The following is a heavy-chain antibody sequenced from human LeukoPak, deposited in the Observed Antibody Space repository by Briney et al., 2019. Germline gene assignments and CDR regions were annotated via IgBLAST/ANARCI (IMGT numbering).Heavy chain of an antibody. V-gene: IGHV1-2*02. Sequence: ASVKVSCKASGYTFTGYYMHWVRQAPGQGLEWMGWINPNSGGTNYAQKFQGRVTMTRDTSISTAYMELRSLRSDDTAVYYCARGDCYGSGSYYDLWSSWFDPWGQGTLVTVSS. D-gene: IGHD3-10*01. CDR1: GYTFTGYY. CDR3: ARGDCYGSGSYYDLWSSWFDP. CDR2: INPNSGGT. J-gene: IGHJ5*02.